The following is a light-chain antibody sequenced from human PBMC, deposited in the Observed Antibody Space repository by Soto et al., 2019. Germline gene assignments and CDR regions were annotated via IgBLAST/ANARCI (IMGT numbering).Light chain of an antibody. CDR3: GAWDESLNGYV. CDR2: TDN. Sequence: QSVLTQPPSASGTPGQRVTISCSGSSSNVGINTVNWYQQLPATAPKVLIYTDNERPSGVPDRFSGSKSGTSASLAINGLQSGDEADYYCGAWDESLNGYVFGTGTKVTVL. CDR1: SSNVGINT. V-gene: IGLV1-44*01. J-gene: IGLJ1*01.